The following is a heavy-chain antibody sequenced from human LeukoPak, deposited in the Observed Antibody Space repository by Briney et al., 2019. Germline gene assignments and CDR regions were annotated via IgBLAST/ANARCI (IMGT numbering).Heavy chain of an antibody. J-gene: IGHJ5*02. V-gene: IGHV4-4*07. CDR2: IYTSGST. Sequence: SETLSLTCTVSGGSISSYYWSWIRQPAGKGLEWIGRIYTSGSTNYNPSLKSRVTISVDTSKNQFSLKLSSVTAADTAVYYCAREILSSGYYNPWGQGTLVTVSS. CDR1: GGSISSYY. CDR3: AREILSSGYYNP. D-gene: IGHD3-22*01.